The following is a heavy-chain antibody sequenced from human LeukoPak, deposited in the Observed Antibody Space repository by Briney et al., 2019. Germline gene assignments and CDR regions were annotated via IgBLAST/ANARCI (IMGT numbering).Heavy chain of an antibody. V-gene: IGHV4-30-4*08. CDR3: ASDFG. D-gene: IGHD3/OR15-3a*01. Sequence: SQTLSLTCTVSGGSISSGDYHWSWIRQPPGKGLEWIGYIYNSGRTYYNASLKSRITISLDMSKNQISLKLSSVTAADTAVYYCASDFGWGQGTLVTVSS. J-gene: IGHJ4*02. CDR2: IYNSGRT. CDR1: GGSISSGDYH.